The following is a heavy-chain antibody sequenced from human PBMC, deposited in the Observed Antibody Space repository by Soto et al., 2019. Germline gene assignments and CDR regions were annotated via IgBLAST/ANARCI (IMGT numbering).Heavy chain of an antibody. V-gene: IGHV1-2*02. CDR3: ARGGGRVKWLSGFGALDI. CDR1: GYTFTGYY. CDR2: INPNSGGT. J-gene: IGHJ3*02. D-gene: IGHD3-22*01. Sequence: QVQLVQSGAEVKKPGASVKVSCKASGYTFTGYYMHWVRQAPGQGLEWMGWINPNSGGTNYAQKFQGRVTMTRDTAISTAYMELSRRRSDDTAVYDCARGGGRVKWLSGFGALDIWGQGTMVTGSS.